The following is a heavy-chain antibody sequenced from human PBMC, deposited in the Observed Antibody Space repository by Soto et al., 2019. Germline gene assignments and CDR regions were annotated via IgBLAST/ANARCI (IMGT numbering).Heavy chain of an antibody. CDR3: AKEGPITNWYFDY. D-gene: IGHD1-1*01. J-gene: IGHJ4*02. Sequence: PGGSLRLSCAASGFPFSSYGMHWVRQAPGKGLEWVTVISYDGNVAYYADSVKGRFTISRDNSKNTLYLQMNSLRTEGTAMYYCAKEGPITNWYFDYWGQGTLVTVSS. CDR2: ISYDGNVA. CDR1: GFPFSSYG. V-gene: IGHV3-30*18.